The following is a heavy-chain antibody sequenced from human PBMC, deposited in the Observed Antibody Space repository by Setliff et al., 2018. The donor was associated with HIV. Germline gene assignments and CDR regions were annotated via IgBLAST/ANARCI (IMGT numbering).Heavy chain of an antibody. CDR1: GFTFSSYA. J-gene: IGHJ4*02. D-gene: IGHD3-22*01. Sequence: PGGSLRLSCAASGFTFSSYAMHRVRQAPGKGLEWVAVISYDGSNKYYADSVKGRFTISKDNSENTIFLQMSSLRAEDTAIYYCAKDRWYYDSSGYLDYWGQGTLVTVSS. CDR3: AKDRWYYDSSGYLDY. V-gene: IGHV3-30*07. CDR2: ISYDGSNK.